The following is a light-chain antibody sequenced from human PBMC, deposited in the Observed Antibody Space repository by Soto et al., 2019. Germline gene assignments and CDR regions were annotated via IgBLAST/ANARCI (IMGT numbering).Light chain of an antibody. V-gene: IGKV2-28*01. CDR2: LGS. CDR1: QSLLHRNGYNY. J-gene: IGKJ5*01. Sequence: DIVMTQFPLSLPVTPGEPASISCRSRQSLLHRNGYNYLDWYLQKPGQXPQXLIYLGSSRASGVPDRFSGSGSGTDFTLNISRVEAEDVAIYYCMQALQTPITFGQGTRLEIK. CDR3: MQALQTPIT.